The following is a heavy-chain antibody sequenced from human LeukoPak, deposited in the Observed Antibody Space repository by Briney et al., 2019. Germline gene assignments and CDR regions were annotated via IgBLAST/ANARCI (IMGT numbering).Heavy chain of an antibody. J-gene: IGHJ4*02. CDR2: ISGSGSST. CDR3: ARSRDGYNYWAADFDY. CDR1: GFTFSSYA. V-gene: IGHV3-23*01. D-gene: IGHD5-24*01. Sequence: GGSLRLSCAASGFTFSSYAMSWVRQAPGKGLQWVSGISGSGSSTYYADSVKGRFTISRDNSKNTLYLQMNSLRAEGTAVYHCARSRDGYNYWAADFDYWGQGTLVTVSS.